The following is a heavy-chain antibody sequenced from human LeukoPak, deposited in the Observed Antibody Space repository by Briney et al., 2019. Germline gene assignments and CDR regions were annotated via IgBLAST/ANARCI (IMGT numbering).Heavy chain of an antibody. Sequence: ASVKVSCKVSGYTFTSYGITWVRQAPGQGLEWMGWISAYNGNTNYAQKLRDRVTFTTDTSTNTAYMELRSLRSDDTAVYYCARVYYDSDGTGFDYWGQGTLVTVSS. CDR3: ARVYYDSDGTGFDY. J-gene: IGHJ4*02. CDR1: GYTFTSYG. V-gene: IGHV1-18*01. D-gene: IGHD3-22*01. CDR2: ISAYNGNT.